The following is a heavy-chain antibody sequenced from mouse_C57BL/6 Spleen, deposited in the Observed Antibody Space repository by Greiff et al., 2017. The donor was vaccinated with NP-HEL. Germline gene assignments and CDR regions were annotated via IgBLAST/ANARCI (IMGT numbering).Heavy chain of an antibody. CDR2: IDPANGNT. CDR1: GFNIKNTY. D-gene: IGHD1-1*01. Sequence: VQLQQSVAELVRPGTSVKLSCTASGFNIKNTYMHWVKQRPEQGLEWIGRIDPANGNTKYAPKFQGKATITADTSSNTAYLQLSSLTSEDTAIYYCARAPYCGSSGGYFDVWGTGTTVTVSS. V-gene: IGHV14-3*01. J-gene: IGHJ1*03. CDR3: ARAPYCGSSGGYFDV.